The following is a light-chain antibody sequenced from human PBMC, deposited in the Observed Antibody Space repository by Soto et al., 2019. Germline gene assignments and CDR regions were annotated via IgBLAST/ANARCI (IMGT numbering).Light chain of an antibody. CDR1: QSVYNNY. V-gene: IGKV3-20*01. CDR3: QQYGSSPLT. CDR2: GPS. Sequence: EIVLTQSPGTLSLSPGERATLSCRASQSVYNNYLAWYQQRPDQGVSLLIYGPSSRTAGIPERFSGSGSGTDFTLTISRLEPEDFALYYCQQYGSSPLTFGGGTKVEIK. J-gene: IGKJ4*01.